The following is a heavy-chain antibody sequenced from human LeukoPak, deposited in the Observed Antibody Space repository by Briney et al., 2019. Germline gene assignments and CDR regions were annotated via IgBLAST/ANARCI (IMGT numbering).Heavy chain of an antibody. CDR1: GFTFSSYG. CDR2: ISYDGSNK. Sequence: GGSLRLSCAASGFTFSSYGMHWVRQAPGKGLEWVAVISYDGSNKYYADSVKGRFTISRDNSKNTLYLQMNSLRAEDTAAYYCAKGVWFGEIDYWGQGTLVTVSS. V-gene: IGHV3-30*18. CDR3: AKGVWFGEIDY. D-gene: IGHD3-10*01. J-gene: IGHJ4*02.